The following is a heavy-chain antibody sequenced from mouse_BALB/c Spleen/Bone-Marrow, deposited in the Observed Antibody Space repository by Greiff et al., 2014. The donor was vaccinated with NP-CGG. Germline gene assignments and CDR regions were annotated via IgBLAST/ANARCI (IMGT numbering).Heavy chain of an antibody. D-gene: IGHD2-4*01. CDR3: ARNYDYDGGYYAMDY. CDR1: GYNFISYW. CDR2: INPSTGYT. Sequence: QVQLQQSGAELAKPGASVKMSCKASGYNFISYWMHWVKQRPGQGLEWIRYINPSTGYTEYNQKFKDKATLTADKSSSKAYMQLSSLTSEDSAVYYCARNYDYDGGYYAMDYWGQGTSVTVSS. J-gene: IGHJ4*01. V-gene: IGHV1-7*01.